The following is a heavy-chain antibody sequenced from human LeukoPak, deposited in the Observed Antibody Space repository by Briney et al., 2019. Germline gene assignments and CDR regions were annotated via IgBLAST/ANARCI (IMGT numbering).Heavy chain of an antibody. CDR3: SRDIVYASEINSYGDS. V-gene: IGHV3-66*01. CDR1: GFTVSTNY. J-gene: IGHJ5*02. CDR2: LYRGGGA. Sequence: PGGSLRLSCAASGFTVSTNYMSWVRQAPGKGLEWVSVLYRGGGAAYADSVKGRFTISRDNSKNTLYLQMNNLRAEDTALYYCSRDIVYASEINSYGDSWGQGTLVTVSA. D-gene: IGHD4-17*01.